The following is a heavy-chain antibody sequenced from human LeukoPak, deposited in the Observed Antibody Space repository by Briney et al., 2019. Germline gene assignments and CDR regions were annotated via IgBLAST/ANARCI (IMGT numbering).Heavy chain of an antibody. Sequence: PSETLSLTCTVYGGSFSGYYWSWLRQPPENGLEWIGEISHSVSTNYSPSLKGRATISLNTSKNQFSLKLSAVTAADTAVYYCARTTEGYCRGRSCYSSYFYMDGWGKGTTVTVSS. CDR2: ISHSVST. J-gene: IGHJ6*03. CDR1: GGSFSGYY. V-gene: IGHV4-34*01. CDR3: ARTTEGYCRGRSCYSSYFYMDG. D-gene: IGHD2-15*01.